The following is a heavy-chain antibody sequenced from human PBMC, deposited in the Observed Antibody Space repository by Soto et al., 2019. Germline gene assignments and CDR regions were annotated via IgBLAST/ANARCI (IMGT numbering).Heavy chain of an antibody. V-gene: IGHV1-69*13. J-gene: IGHJ5*02. Sequence: SVKVSCKASGGTFSSYAISWVRQAPGQGPEWMGGIIPIFGTANYAQKFQGRVTITADESTSTAYMELNSLRAEDTAVYYCARELTTVTPSNWFDPWGQGTLVTVSS. CDR2: IIPIFGTA. D-gene: IGHD4-17*01. CDR3: ARELTTVTPSNWFDP. CDR1: GGTFSSYA.